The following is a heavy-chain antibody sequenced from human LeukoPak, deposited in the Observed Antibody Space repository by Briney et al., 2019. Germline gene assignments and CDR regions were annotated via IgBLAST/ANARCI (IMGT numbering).Heavy chain of an antibody. Sequence: PSETLSLTCTVSGGSISSSSYYWGWIRQPPGKGLEWIGSIYYSGSTYYNPSLKSRVTISVDTSKNQFSLKLSSVTAADTAVYYCAGETGRDIVGANPPPDYWGQGTLVTVSS. D-gene: IGHD1-26*01. J-gene: IGHJ4*02. CDR1: GGSISSSSYY. V-gene: IGHV4-39*07. CDR3: AGETGRDIVGANPPPDY. CDR2: IYYSGST.